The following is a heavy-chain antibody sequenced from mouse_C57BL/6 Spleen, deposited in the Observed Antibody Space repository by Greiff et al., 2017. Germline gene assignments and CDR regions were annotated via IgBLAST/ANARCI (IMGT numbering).Heavy chain of an antibody. V-gene: IGHV1-82*01. CDR2: IYPGDGDT. CDR1: GYAFSSSW. J-gene: IGHJ4*01. CDR3: ASLLDSSGYYYAMDY. Sequence: LQESGPELVKPGASVKISCKASGYAFSSSWMNWVKQRPGKGLEWIGRIYPGDGDTNYNGKFKGKATLTADKSSSTAYMQLSSLTSEDSAVYFCASLLDSSGYYYAMDYWGQGTSVTVSS. D-gene: IGHD3-2*02.